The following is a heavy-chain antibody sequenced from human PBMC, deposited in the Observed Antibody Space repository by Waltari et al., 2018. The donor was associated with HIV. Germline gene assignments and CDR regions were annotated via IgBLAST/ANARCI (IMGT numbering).Heavy chain of an antibody. Sequence: QDQLVQSGAAVRKPGSSVNVSCKASGDTFRSYAVNWLRQASGQGLEWLGRIIPALGATNYAQVFLDRVTTTADKPTSTSYVGLSRLTSEDTAVYFWARAGLRQLGRPYCDGLDVWGQGTTVTI. CDR3: ARAGLRQLGRPYCDGLDV. D-gene: IGHD6-13*01. CDR2: IIPALGAT. V-gene: IGHV1-69*04. CDR1: GDTFRSYA. J-gene: IGHJ6*02.